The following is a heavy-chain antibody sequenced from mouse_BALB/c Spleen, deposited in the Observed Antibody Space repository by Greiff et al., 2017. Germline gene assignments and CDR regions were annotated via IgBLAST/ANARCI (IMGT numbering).Heavy chain of an antibody. CDR3: ARSNWVDY. CDR2: ISSGSSTI. J-gene: IGHJ2*01. D-gene: IGHD4-1*01. V-gene: IGHV5-17*02. CDR1: GFTFSSFG. Sequence: VQLKESGGGLVQPGGSRKLSCAASGFTFSSFGMHWVRQAPEKGLEWVAYISSGSSTIYYADTVKGRFTISRDNPKNTLFLQMTSLRSEDTAMYYCARSNWVDYWGQGTTLTVSS.